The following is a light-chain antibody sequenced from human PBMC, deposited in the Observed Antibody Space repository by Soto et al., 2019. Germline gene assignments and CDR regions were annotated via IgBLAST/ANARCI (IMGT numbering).Light chain of an antibody. CDR3: SSYAGYNNFV. Sequence: QLVLTQPPSASGSPGQSVTISCTGTSSDVGGYNYVSWYQQHPGKAPKLLIYEVYKRPSGVPNRFSGSKSGNRASLTVSGLQAEDEADYYCSSYAGYNNFVFGTGTKLTVL. V-gene: IGLV2-8*01. CDR1: SSDVGGYNY. CDR2: EVY. J-gene: IGLJ1*01.